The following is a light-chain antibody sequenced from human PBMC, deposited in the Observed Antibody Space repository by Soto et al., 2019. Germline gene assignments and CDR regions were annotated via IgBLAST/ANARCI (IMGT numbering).Light chain of an antibody. J-gene: IGKJ1*01. Sequence: DIQMTKSPSTLSGSVGARVTITFRASQTISSWLAWYQQKPGKAPKLLIYKASTLKSGVPSRFSGSGSGTEFTLTISSLQPDDFATYYCQHHNSYSEAFGQGTKVDIK. CDR1: QTISSW. V-gene: IGKV1-5*03. CDR3: QHHNSYSEA. CDR2: KAS.